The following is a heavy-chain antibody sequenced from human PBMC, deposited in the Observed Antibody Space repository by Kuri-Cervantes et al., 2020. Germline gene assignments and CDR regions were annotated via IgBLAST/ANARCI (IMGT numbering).Heavy chain of an antibody. D-gene: IGHD3-3*01. CDR2: ISSGSTI. V-gene: IGHV3-11*04. J-gene: IGHJ6*02. Sequence: GESLKISCAASGFTFSDYYMSWIRQAPGKGLEWASYISSGSTIYYADSVKGRFTISRDNAKNSLYLQMNSLRAEDTAVYYCASSYFWSGYYHPGPKPDDYYYYGMDVWGQGTTVTVSS. CDR3: ASSYFWSGYYHPGPKPDDYYYYGMDV. CDR1: GFTFSDYY.